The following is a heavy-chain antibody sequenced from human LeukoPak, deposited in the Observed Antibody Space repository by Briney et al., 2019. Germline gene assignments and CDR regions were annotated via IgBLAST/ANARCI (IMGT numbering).Heavy chain of an antibody. V-gene: IGHV1-46*01. CDR3: ARAAYCGGDCYVSLFDY. CDR1: GYTFTSYY. Sequence: ASVKVSCKASGYTFTSYYMHWVRQAPGQGLEWMGIINPSGGSTSYAQKFQGRVTMTRDTSTSTVYMELSSLRSEDTAVYYCARAAYCGGDCYVSLFDYWGQGTLVTASS. CDR2: INPSGGST. J-gene: IGHJ4*02. D-gene: IGHD2-21*02.